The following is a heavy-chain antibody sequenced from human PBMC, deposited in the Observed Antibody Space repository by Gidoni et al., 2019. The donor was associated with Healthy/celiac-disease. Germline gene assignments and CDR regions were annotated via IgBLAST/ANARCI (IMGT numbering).Heavy chain of an antibody. CDR1: GFTLDDFA. Sequence: EVQLVESGGGLVQPGWSLRLSCAASGFTLDDFAMHWVRQAPGKGLGLVLGFCLNCCSLDSADSVKGRFTISRDNAKNSLYLQMNSLRAEDTALYYCAQDRTAIRMGWFDPWGQGTLVTVSS. CDR3: AQDRTAIRMGWFDP. D-gene: IGHD2-21*02. CDR2: FCLNCCSL. J-gene: IGHJ5*02. V-gene: IGHV3-9*01.